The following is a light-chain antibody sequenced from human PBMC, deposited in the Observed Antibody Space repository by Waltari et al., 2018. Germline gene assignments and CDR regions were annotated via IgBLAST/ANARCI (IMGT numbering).Light chain of an antibody. V-gene: IGLV8-61*01. CDR3: VLSMGSGIWM. CDR1: SGSFSTPYH. J-gene: IGLJ3*02. CDR2: DTN. Sequence: QTVVTQEPSLSVSPGGTVTLTCGLRSGSFSTPYHPSCYQQAPGQAPRTLIFDTNTRSSGVPDRFSGSILDNKAALTITGAQADDECDYYCVLSMGSGIWMFGGGTKLTVL.